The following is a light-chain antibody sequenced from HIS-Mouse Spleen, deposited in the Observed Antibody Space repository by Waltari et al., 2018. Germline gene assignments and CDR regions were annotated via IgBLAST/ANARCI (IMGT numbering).Light chain of an antibody. CDR1: ALPKKY. CDR3: YSTDSSGNHRV. Sequence: SYKLTQPPSVSVSPGQTARITCSGDALPKKYAYWYQKKSGQAPVLVIDEDSKRPSGIPWRFSGSSSGTMATLTISGAQVEDEADYYCYSTDSSGNHRVFGGGTKLTVL. J-gene: IGLJ2*01. V-gene: IGLV3-10*01. CDR2: EDS.